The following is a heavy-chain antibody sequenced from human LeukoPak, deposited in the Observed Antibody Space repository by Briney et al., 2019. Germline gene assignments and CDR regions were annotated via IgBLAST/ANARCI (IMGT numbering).Heavy chain of an antibody. D-gene: IGHD3-22*01. CDR2: ISSSDGST. CDR3: AKDPRASSAYYYDRLGY. V-gene: IGHV3-23*01. CDR1: LFTSSSYV. Sequence: GGSLRLSCAASLFTSSSYVMSWVRQAPGKGREWVSAISSSDGSTDYADSVKGRYTIYTDNSKRTLNLQMNSLRVEDRAVYYCAKDPRASSAYYYDRLGYWGQGTLVTVSS. J-gene: IGHJ4*02.